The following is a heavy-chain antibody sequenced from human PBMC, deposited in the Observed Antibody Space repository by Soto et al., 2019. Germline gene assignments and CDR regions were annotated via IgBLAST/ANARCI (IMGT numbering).Heavy chain of an antibody. CDR1: GFTFSNYW. Sequence: GGSLRLCCAASGFTFSNYWMSWVRQAPGKGLEWVAHIRQGGAEKHYVDSVKGRFIISRDDAKNSLFLQMNSLRAEDTAVYYCAIKGGVVWQFDNWGQGTLVTVS. J-gene: IGHJ4*02. D-gene: IGHD3-16*01. V-gene: IGHV3-7*01. CDR2: IRQGGAEK. CDR3: AIKGGVVWQFDN.